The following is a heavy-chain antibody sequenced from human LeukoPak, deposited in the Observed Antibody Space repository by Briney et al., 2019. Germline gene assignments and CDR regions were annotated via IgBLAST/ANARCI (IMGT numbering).Heavy chain of an antibody. CDR1: GGSISSYY. D-gene: IGHD2-15*01. CDR3: ASHEGRNWFDP. Sequence: SETLSLTCTVSGGSISSYYWSWIRQPPGKGLEWIGYIYYSGSTNYNPSLKSRVTISVDTSKNQFSLKLSSVTAADTAVYYCASHEGRNWFDPWGQGTLVTVSS. V-gene: IGHV4-59*01. CDR2: IYYSGST. J-gene: IGHJ5*02.